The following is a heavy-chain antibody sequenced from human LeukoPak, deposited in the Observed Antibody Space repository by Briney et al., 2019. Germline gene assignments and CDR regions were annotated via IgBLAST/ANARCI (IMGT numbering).Heavy chain of an antibody. CDR3: ARDLGGGAFDY. J-gene: IGHJ4*02. D-gene: IGHD3-16*01. V-gene: IGHV3-21*01. Sequence: GGSLRLSCAVSGFTFSSYSMNWVRQAPGKGLEWVSSISSSSSYIYYADSVKGRFTISRDNAKNSLYLQMNSLRAEDTAVYYCARDLGGGAFDYWGKGTLVTVSS. CDR1: GFTFSSYS. CDR2: ISSSSSYI.